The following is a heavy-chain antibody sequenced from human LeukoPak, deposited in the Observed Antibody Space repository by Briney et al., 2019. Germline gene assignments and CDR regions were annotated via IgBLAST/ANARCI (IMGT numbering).Heavy chain of an antibody. J-gene: IGHJ4*02. CDR1: GFTVSSNY. Sequence: PGGSLRLSCAASGFTVSSNYMSWVRQAPGKGLEWVSVISGSGGTTYYADSVKGRFSISRDNSNNTLYLQMTSLRAEDTAVYYCAKDTLADDFLIGYGFDYWGQGTLVTVSS. D-gene: IGHD3-3*01. V-gene: IGHV3-23*01. CDR2: ISGSGGTT. CDR3: AKDTLADDFLIGYGFDY.